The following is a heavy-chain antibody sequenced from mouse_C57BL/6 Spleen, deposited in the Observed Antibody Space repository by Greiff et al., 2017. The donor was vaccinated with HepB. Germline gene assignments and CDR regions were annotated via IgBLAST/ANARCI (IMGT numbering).Heavy chain of an antibody. V-gene: IGHV1-69*01. CDR3: ANYGSSYGWYFDV. CDR1: GYTFTSYW. Sequence: VQLQQPGAELVMPGASVKLSCKASGYTFTSYWMHWVKQRPGQGLEWIGEIDPSDSYTNYNQKFKGKSTLTVDKSSSTAYMQLSSLTSEDSAVYYCANYGSSYGWYFDVWGTGTTVTVSS. J-gene: IGHJ1*03. CDR2: IDPSDSYT. D-gene: IGHD1-1*01.